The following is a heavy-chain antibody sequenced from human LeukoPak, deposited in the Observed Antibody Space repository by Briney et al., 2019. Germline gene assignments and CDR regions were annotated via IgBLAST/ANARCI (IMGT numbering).Heavy chain of an antibody. V-gene: IGHV3-23*01. D-gene: IGHD3-22*01. CDR1: GFTFSSCA. Sequence: GGSRRLACAASGFTFSSCAMSWVRQAPGKGLEWVSAISGSGGITSYADAVKGRFTISRDNSKNTLSLQMNSLRAEDTAVYYCARDYYDGIGYYYEDYWGQGTLVTVSS. J-gene: IGHJ4*02. CDR3: ARDYYDGIGYYYEDY. CDR2: ISGSGGIT.